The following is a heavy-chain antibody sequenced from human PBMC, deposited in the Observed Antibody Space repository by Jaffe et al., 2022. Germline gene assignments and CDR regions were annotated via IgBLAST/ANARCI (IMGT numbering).Heavy chain of an antibody. V-gene: IGHV3-21*01. D-gene: IGHD6-13*01. CDR2: ISSSSSYI. CDR1: GFTFSSYS. J-gene: IGHJ5*02. Sequence: EVQLVESGGGLVKPGGSLRLSCAASGFTFSSYSMNWVRQAPGKGLEWVSSISSSSSYIYYADSVKGRFTISRDNAKNSLYLQMNSLRAEDTAVYYCASDSSSWYDSWFDPWGQGTLVTVSS. CDR3: ASDSSSWYDSWFDP.